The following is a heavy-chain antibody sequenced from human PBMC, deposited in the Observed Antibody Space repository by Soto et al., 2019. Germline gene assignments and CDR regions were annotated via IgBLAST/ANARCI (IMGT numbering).Heavy chain of an antibody. J-gene: IGHJ4*02. CDR3: AKSGYCSGGSCY. V-gene: IGHV3-23*01. CDR2: ISGSGGST. CDR1: VFPFGSFA. D-gene: IGHD2-15*01. Sequence: PGGPLRLPCAASVFPFGSFALSWVRRAPGKGLEWVSGISGSGGSTSYADSVKGRFTISRDNSKNTLNLQMNSLRAEDTAVYYCAKSGYCSGGSCYWGQGTLVTVSS.